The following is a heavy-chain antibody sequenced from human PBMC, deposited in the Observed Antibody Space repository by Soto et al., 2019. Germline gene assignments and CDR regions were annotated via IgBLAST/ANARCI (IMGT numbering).Heavy chain of an antibody. CDR1: GGSISSGGYY. D-gene: IGHD6-13*01. V-gene: IGHV4-31*03. CDR2: IYYSGST. Sequence: QVQLQESGPGLVKPSQTLSLTCTVSGGSISSGGYYWSWIRQHPGKGLEWIGYIYYSGSTYYNPSLNSRVTISVDTSKNQFSLKLSSVTAADTAVYYCARFYSSSWSGIDYWGQGTLVTVSS. J-gene: IGHJ4*02. CDR3: ARFYSSSWSGIDY.